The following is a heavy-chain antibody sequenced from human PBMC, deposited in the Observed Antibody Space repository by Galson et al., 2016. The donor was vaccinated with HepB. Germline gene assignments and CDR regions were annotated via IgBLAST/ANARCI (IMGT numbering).Heavy chain of an antibody. D-gene: IGHD3-10*01. CDR1: GFTFNTYA. Sequence: SLRLSRAASGFTFNTYAMSWVRQAPGKGLEWVSSISGSGDITYNADSVKGRFTISRDNPKHTVYLQMNSLRVEDTAVYYCARGAGAGYWGQGTLVTVSS. J-gene: IGHJ4*02. CDR3: ARGAGAGY. V-gene: IGHV3-23*01. CDR2: ISGSGDIT.